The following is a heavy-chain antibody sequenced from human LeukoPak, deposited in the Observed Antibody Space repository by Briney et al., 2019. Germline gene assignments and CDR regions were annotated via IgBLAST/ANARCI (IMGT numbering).Heavy chain of an antibody. CDR2: IYTSGST. CDR1: GGSISSYS. V-gene: IGHV4-4*07. Sequence: TSETLSLTCTVSGGSISSYSWTWIRQPAGKGLEWIGRIYTSGSTNYNPSLKSRVTMSVDTSKNQFSLKLSSVTAADTAVYYCARDHSSGWYYFDYWGQGTLVTVSS. J-gene: IGHJ4*02. D-gene: IGHD6-19*01. CDR3: ARDHSSGWYYFDY.